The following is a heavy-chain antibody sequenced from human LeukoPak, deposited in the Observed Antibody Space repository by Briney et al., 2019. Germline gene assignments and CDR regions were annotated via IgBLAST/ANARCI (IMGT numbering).Heavy chain of an antibody. V-gene: IGHV3-21*01. D-gene: IGHD3-9*01. CDR3: VRDDILTGYPTPFDY. CDR1: GFTFSSYS. J-gene: IGHJ4*02. Sequence: GGSLRLSCAASGFTFSSYSMNWVRQAPGKGLEWVSSINSSSSYIYYADSVKGRFTISRDNAKNSLYLQMNSLRAEDTALYYCVRDDILTGYPTPFDYWGQGTLVTVSS. CDR2: INSSSSYI.